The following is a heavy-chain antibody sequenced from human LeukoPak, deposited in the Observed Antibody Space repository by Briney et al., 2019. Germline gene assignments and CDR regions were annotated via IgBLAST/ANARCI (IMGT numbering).Heavy chain of an antibody. CDR1: GYTLTELS. V-gene: IGHV1-24*01. CDR3: ATEGSTSCLDY. CDR2: FDPEDGET. Sequence: GASVKVSCKVSGYTLTELSMHWVRQAPGKGLEWMGGFDPEDGETIYAQKFQGRVTITEDTSTDTAYMELSSLRSEDTAVYYCATEGSTSCLDYWGQGTLVTVSS. J-gene: IGHJ4*02. D-gene: IGHD2-2*01.